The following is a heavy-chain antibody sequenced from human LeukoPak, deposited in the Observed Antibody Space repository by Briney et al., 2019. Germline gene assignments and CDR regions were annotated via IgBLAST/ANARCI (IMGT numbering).Heavy chain of an antibody. J-gene: IGHJ3*02. CDR2: IYYSGST. V-gene: IGHV4-39*01. CDR3: ARLSRVDAFDI. CDR1: GGSISSSSYY. Sequence: SETLSLTCTVSGGSISSSSYYWGWIRQPPGKGLEWIGSIYYSGSTYYNPSLKSRVTISVDTSKNQFSLKLSSVTAADTAVYYCARLSRVDAFDIWGQGTMVTVSS. D-gene: IGHD2/OR15-2a*01.